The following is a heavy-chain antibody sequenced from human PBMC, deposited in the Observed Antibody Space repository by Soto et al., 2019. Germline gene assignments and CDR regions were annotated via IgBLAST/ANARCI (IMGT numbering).Heavy chain of an antibody. J-gene: IGHJ4*02. CDR1: GGTFSTYA. Sequence: QEQLVQSGAEVKKPGSSVKVSCKVSGGTFSTYAISWVRQAPGQGLEWMGGIIPVFGTPTYAQKFQGRLTISADKSTNTSSLELRSLRSEDTTVYYCARGGALSTSWYWGDGLDSWGQGTQVTVSS. CDR3: ARGGALSTSWYWGDGLDS. V-gene: IGHV1-69*06. CDR2: IIPVFGTP. D-gene: IGHD6-13*01.